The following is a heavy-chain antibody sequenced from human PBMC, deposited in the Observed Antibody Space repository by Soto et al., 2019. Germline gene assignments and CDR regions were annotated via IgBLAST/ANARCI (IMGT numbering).Heavy chain of an antibody. CDR1: GGTFSSYA. J-gene: IGHJ4*02. V-gene: IGHV1-69*06. Sequence: QVQLVQSGAEVKKPGSSVKVSCKASGGTFSSYAISWVRQAPGQGLEWMGGIIPIFGTANYAQKFQGRVTITADKSTSTAYMELRSLRSEDTAVYYCARVSYYGSGSYLPASGFDYWGQGTLVTVSS. D-gene: IGHD3-10*01. CDR3: ARVSYYGSGSYLPASGFDY. CDR2: IIPIFGTA.